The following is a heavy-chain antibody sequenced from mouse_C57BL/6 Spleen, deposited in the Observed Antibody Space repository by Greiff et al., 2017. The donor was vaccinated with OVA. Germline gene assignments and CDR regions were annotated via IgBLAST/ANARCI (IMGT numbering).Heavy chain of an antibody. V-gene: IGHV14-4*01. CDR3: TEGSPWFAY. Sequence: VQLKESGAELVRPGASVKLSCTASGFNIKDDYMHWVKQRPEQGLEWIGWIDPENGDTEYASKFQGKATITADTSSNTAYLQLSSLTSEDTAVYYCTEGSPWFAYWGQGTLVTVSA. CDR2: IDPENGDT. J-gene: IGHJ3*01. CDR1: GFNIKDDY.